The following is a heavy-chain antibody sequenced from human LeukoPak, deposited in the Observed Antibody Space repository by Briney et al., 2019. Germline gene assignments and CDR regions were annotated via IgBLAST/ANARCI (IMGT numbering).Heavy chain of an antibody. CDR2: IKQDGSEK. J-gene: IGHJ6*02. CDR3: ARDSGYDILTGYYEDYYYYGMDV. V-gene: IGHV3-7*01. D-gene: IGHD3-9*01. CDR1: GFTFSSYW. Sequence: GGSLRLSCAASGFTFSSYWMSWVRQAPGKGLEWVANIKQDGSEKYYVDSVKGRFTISRDNAKNSLYLQMNSLRAEDTAVYYCARDSGYDILTGYYEDYYYYGMDVWGQGTTVTVSS.